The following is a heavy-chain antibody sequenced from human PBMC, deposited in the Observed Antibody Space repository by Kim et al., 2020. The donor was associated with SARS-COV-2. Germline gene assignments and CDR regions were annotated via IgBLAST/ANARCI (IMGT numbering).Heavy chain of an antibody. Sequence: GSLRLSCAASGFIFSDYDMHWVRLIRGRGLEWVSAIGIRHDTHFSASVKGRFTISRENAKNSLYLQMNSLGAGDTAVYYCARGGIQVAGIDNFDYLGQGTLVTVSS. CDR2: IGIRHDT. CDR1: GFIFSDYD. CDR3: ARGGIQVAGIDNFDY. J-gene: IGHJ4*02. V-gene: IGHV3-13*01. D-gene: IGHD6-19*01.